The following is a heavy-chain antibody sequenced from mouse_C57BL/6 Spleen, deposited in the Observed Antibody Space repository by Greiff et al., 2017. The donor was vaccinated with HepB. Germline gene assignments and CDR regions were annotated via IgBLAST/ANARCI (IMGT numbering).Heavy chain of an antibody. CDR1: GYTFTSYW. D-gene: IGHD2-1*01. Sequence: VQLQQPGAELVMPGASVKLSCKASGYTFTSYWMHWVKQRPGQGLEWIGEIDPSDSYTNYNQKFKGKSTLTVDKSSSTAYMQLSSLTSEDSAVYYCARGGNYGDYWGQGTSVTVSS. CDR2: IDPSDSYT. J-gene: IGHJ4*01. CDR3: ARGGNYGDY. V-gene: IGHV1-69*01.